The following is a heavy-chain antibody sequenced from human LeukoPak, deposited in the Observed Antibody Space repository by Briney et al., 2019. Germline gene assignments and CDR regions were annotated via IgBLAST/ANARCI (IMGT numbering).Heavy chain of an antibody. Sequence: GGSLRLSCAASGFTFSSYWMSWVRQAPGKGLEWVANIKQDGSEKYYVDSVKGRFTISRDNAKNSLYLQMNSLRAEDTAVYYCVRTGDETSGSYYRWSDYWGQGILVTVSS. V-gene: IGHV3-7*01. CDR1: GFTFSSYW. J-gene: IGHJ4*02. CDR3: VRTGDETSGSYYRWSDY. CDR2: IKQDGSEK. D-gene: IGHD3-10*01.